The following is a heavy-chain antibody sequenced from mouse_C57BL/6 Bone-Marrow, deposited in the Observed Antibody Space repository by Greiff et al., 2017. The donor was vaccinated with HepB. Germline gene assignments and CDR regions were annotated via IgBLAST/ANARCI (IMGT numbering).Heavy chain of an antibody. CDR1: GYTFTDHT. D-gene: IGHD3-3*01. CDR2: IYPRDGST. J-gene: IGHJ2*01. CDR3: ARSGVLGQLGFDY. V-gene: IGHV1-78*01. Sequence: VKLQESDAELVKPGASVKISCKVSGYTFTDHTIHWMKQRPEQGLEWIGYIYPRDGSTKYNEKFKGKATLTADKSSSTAYMQLNSLTSEDSAVYFCARSGVLGQLGFDYWGQGTTLTVSS.